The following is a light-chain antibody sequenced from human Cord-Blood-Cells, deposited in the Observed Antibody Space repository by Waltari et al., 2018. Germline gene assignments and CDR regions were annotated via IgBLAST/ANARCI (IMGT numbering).Light chain of an antibody. CDR1: KLGDKY. V-gene: IGLV3-1*01. Sequence: SYELTQSPSVSVSPGQTASITCSGDKLGDKYACWYQQKPGQSPVLVIYQDSKRPSGIPERFSGSNSGNTATLTISGTQAMDEADYYCQAWDSSTANWVFGGGTKLTVL. CDR3: QAWDSSTANWV. J-gene: IGLJ3*02. CDR2: QDS.